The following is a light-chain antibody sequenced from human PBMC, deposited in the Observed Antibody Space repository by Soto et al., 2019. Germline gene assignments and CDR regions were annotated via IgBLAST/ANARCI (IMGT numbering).Light chain of an antibody. CDR3: STYTARSTLV. J-gene: IGLJ3*02. V-gene: IGLV2-14*01. Sequence: QSALTQPASVSGSPGQSITISCTGTSSDVGGYDFVSWYQQHPGKAPKLMIYEVSNRPSGISSRFSGSRSGNTASLTISGLQPEDEGDYYCSTYTARSTLVFGGGTKLTVL. CDR2: EVS. CDR1: SSDVGGYDF.